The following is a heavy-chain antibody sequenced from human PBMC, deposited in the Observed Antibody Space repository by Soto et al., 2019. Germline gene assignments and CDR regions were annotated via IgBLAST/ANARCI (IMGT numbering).Heavy chain of an antibody. D-gene: IGHD2-8*02. J-gene: IGHJ4*02. CDR1: GGSFSGYY. CDR2: INHSGST. V-gene: IGHV4-34*01. CDR3: ARGQSSLLLDC. Sequence: QVQLQQWGAGLLKPSETLSLTCAVYGGSFSGYYWSWIRQPPGKGLEWIGEINHSGSTNYNPSLKSRVTISVDTSKNQFSLTLSSVTDADTAVSYCARGQSSLLLDCWGQGVLVTVSS.